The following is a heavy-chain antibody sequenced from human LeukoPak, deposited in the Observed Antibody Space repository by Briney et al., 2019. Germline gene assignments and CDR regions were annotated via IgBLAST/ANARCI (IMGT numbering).Heavy chain of an antibody. J-gene: IGHJ6*02. D-gene: IGHD3-3*01. Sequence: GGSLRLSCAASGFTFSSYAMSWVRQAPGKGLEWVSAISGSGGSTYYADSVKGRFTISRDNSKNTLYLQMNGLRAEDTAVYYCAKGPYDHYGMDVWGQGTTVTVSS. CDR1: GFTFSSYA. CDR3: AKGPYDHYGMDV. V-gene: IGHV3-23*01. CDR2: ISGSGGST.